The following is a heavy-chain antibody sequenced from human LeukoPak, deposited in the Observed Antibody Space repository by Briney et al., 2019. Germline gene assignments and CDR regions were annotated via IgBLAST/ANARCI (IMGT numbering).Heavy chain of an antibody. V-gene: IGHV1-69*13. CDR1: GGTFSSYA. CDR3: ARSHWDFRLYFDY. CDR2: IIPIFGTA. D-gene: IGHD1-26*01. J-gene: IGHJ4*02. Sequence: SVKVSCKASGGTFSSYAISWVRQAPGQGLEWMGGIIPIFGTANYAQKFQGRVTITADESTSTAYMELSSLRSEDTAVYYCARSHWDFRLYFDYWGQGTLVTVSS.